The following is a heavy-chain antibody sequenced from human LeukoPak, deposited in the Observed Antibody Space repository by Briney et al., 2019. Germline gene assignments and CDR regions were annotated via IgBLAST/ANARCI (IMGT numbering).Heavy chain of an antibody. J-gene: IGHJ4*02. V-gene: IGHV3-7*01. CDR1: GFLFSICC. Sequence: SGGSLTLLCAASGFLFSICCKIWPRQARGKGLEGLANTRQDGSEKDYVDSVKGRFTISRDNAKNPVYLQMNSLRAEDTAVYYCARGFSGWSFDYWGQGTLVTVSS. D-gene: IGHD6-19*01. CDR2: TRQDGSEK. CDR3: ARGFSGWSFDY.